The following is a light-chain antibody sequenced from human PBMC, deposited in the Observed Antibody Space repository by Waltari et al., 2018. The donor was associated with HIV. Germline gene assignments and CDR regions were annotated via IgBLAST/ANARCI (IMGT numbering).Light chain of an antibody. Sequence: QSVLTQPPSVSAVPGQRVTIFCSGGSSNIGHYAVSWYQHVPGEAPNFVMYSDDLLTTGVSDRFSASKSGTSASLSISGLQPEDEADYYCATWDDNVSAYVFGPGTWVTVL. V-gene: IGLV1-36*01. J-gene: IGLJ1*01. CDR3: ATWDDNVSAYV. CDR2: SDD. CDR1: SSNIGHYA.